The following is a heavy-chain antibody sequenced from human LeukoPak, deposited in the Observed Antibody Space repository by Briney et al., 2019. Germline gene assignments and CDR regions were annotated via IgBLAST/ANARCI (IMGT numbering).Heavy chain of an antibody. D-gene: IGHD6-13*01. CDR1: GYNFTSYW. V-gene: IGHV5-51*01. CDR3: ARPVGVGAAAVA. Sequence: GGSLQISCKGSGYNFTSYWIGWVRQVPGKGLEWMGIIYPGDSDTRYSPSFQGQVTISADKSISTAYLQWSSLRASDTAMYYCARPVGVGAAAVAWGQGTLVTVSS. J-gene: IGHJ5*02. CDR2: IYPGDSDT.